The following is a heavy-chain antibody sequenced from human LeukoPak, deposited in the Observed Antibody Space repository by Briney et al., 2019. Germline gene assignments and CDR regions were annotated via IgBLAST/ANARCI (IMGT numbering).Heavy chain of an antibody. V-gene: IGHV3-48*01. D-gene: IGHD3-10*01. Sequence: GGSLRLSCAASGFTFSSYNMIWVRQAPGKGLEWVSYISSSRGIKYYADSVKGRFTISRDNAKKSLFLQMNSLRAEDTAVYYCARELHDYYYMDVWGKGTTITVSS. CDR1: GFTFSSYN. J-gene: IGHJ6*03. CDR3: ARELHDYYYMDV. CDR2: ISSSRGIK.